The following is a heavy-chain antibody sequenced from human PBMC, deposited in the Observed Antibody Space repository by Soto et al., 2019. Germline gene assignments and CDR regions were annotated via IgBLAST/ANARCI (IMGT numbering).Heavy chain of an antibody. Sequence: QVQLQESGPGLVKPSQTLSLTCTVSGGSISSGDYYWSWIRQPPGKGLEWIGYIYYSGSTYYNPSLKMRVTIAVDTSKNQFSLKLSSVTAAHTAVYYCARASYDFWSGYYSSRYYYGMDVWGQGTTVTVSS. V-gene: IGHV4-30-4*01. D-gene: IGHD3-3*01. J-gene: IGHJ6*02. CDR3: ARASYDFWSGYYSSRYYYGMDV. CDR2: IYYSGST. CDR1: GGSISSGDYY.